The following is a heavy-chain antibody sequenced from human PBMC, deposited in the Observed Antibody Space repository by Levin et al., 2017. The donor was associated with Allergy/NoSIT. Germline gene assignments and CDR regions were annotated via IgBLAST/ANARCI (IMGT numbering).Heavy chain of an antibody. CDR1: GYTFTGYY. J-gene: IGHJ4*02. V-gene: IGHV1-2*02. Sequence: GASVKVSCKASGYTFTGYYMHWVRQAPGQGLEWMGWINPNSGGTNYAQKFQGRVTMTRDTSISTAYMELSRLRSDDTAVYYCARDLGYGSGSYYIDGLVYWGQGTLVTVSS. CDR2: INPNSGGT. D-gene: IGHD3-10*01. CDR3: ARDLGYGSGSYYIDGLVY.